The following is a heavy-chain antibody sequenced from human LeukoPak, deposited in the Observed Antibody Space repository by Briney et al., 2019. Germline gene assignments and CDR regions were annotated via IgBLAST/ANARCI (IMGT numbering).Heavy chain of an antibody. Sequence: SETLSLTCTVSGGSISSYYWSWLRQPPGKGLEWIGYIYYSGSTNYNPSLKSRVTISVDTSKNQFSLKLSSVTAADTAVYYCARDADGAFDYWGQGTLVTVSS. CDR1: GGSISSYY. CDR3: ARDADGAFDY. CDR2: IYYSGST. V-gene: IGHV4-59*01. J-gene: IGHJ4*02. D-gene: IGHD3-16*01.